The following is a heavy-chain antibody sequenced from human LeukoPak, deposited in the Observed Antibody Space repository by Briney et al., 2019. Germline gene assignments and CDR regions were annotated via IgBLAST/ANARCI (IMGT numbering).Heavy chain of an antibody. CDR2: MNANSGNT. CDR3: ARDRNYYDSSGPD. CDR1: GYTFTSYG. V-gene: IGHV1-8*03. Sequence: ASVKVSCKASGYTFTSYGINWVRQATGQGLEWMGWMNANSGNTGYAQKFQGRVTITRNTSISTAYMELSSLRSEDTAVYYCARDRNYYDSSGPDWGQGTLVTVSS. J-gene: IGHJ4*02. D-gene: IGHD3-22*01.